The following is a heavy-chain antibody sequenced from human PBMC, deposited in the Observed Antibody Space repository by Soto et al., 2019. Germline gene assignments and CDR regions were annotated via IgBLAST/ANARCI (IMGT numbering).Heavy chain of an antibody. CDR3: AKDRRGIAAAVGAFDI. Sequence: QVQLVESGGGVVQPGRSLRLSCAASGFTFSSYGMHWVRQAPGKGLEWVAVISYDGSNKYYADSVKGRFTISRDNSKNTLYLQMSSLRAEDTAVYYCAKDRRGIAAAVGAFDIWGQGTMVTVSS. CDR1: GFTFSSYG. D-gene: IGHD6-13*01. J-gene: IGHJ3*02. V-gene: IGHV3-30*18. CDR2: ISYDGSNK.